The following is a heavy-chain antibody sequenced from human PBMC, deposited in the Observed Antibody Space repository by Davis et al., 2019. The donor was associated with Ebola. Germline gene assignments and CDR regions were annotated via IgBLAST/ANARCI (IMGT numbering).Heavy chain of an antibody. CDR1: GGSFSGYY. CDR2: INHSGST. D-gene: IGHD2-21*01. J-gene: IGHJ4*02. Sequence: SETLSLTCAVYGGSFSGYYWSWIRQPPGKGLEWIGEINHSGSTNYNPSLNSRVTISVDTSKNQFSLKLSSVTAADTAVYYCARVRRGGDYFDYWGQGTLVTVSS. CDR3: ARVRRGGDYFDY. V-gene: IGHV4-34*01.